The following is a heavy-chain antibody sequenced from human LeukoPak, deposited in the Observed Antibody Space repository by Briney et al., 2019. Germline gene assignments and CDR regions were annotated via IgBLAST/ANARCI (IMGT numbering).Heavy chain of an antibody. V-gene: IGHV3-7*01. CDR3: ARDPNQSLDY. CDR2: IKQDGSEK. Sequence: PGGSLRLSCAASGFSFSTYAMSWVRQAPGKGLEWVANIKQDGSEKYYVDSVKGRFTISRDNAKNSLYLQMNSLRAEDTAVYYCARDPNQSLDYWGQGTLVTVSS. CDR1: GFSFSTYA. J-gene: IGHJ4*02.